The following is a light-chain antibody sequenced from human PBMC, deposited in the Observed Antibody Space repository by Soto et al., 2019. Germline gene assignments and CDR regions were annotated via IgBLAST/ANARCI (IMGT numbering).Light chain of an antibody. V-gene: IGKV3-20*01. CDR2: AAS. CDR3: QQYGDSPLT. J-gene: IGKJ3*01. CDR1: RPVVRQY. Sequence: EIVLTQSPDALSLSPGERVSLSCRASRPVVRQYIAWYHQKPGQAPRLLIYAASTRAAAVPDRFTGSGSGTDFALTISRLEPEDFGVYYCQQYGDSPLTSGPGTKVDIK.